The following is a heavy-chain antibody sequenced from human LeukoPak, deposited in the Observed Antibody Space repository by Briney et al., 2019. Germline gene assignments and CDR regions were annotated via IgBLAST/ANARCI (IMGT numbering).Heavy chain of an antibody. CDR3: THIGSYFGVVNIPDY. D-gene: IGHD3-3*01. CDR1: GFSLSPSGVG. V-gene: IGHV2-5*02. Sequence: SGPTLVKPTQTLTVTCTFSGFSLSPSGVGLGWIRQPPGKALEWLALFYWDDDKRYTPFLKNRLTITRGTSRNQVVLTMTNMDPVDTATYYCTHIGSYFGVVNIPDYWGQGTLVTVS. J-gene: IGHJ4*02. CDR2: FYWDDDK.